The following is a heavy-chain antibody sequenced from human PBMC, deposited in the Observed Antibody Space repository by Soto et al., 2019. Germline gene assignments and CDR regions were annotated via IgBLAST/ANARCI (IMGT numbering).Heavy chain of an antibody. CDR1: GFTFSAYS. Sequence: EVQLVASGGGLVKPGESLRLSCAASGFTFSAYSMNWVRQAPGKGLEWVSSMNTNGYYIYYADSVNGRFTISRDNAENSLYLQMNSLRAEDTAVYYCARNIPGATSPFEYWGQGTRVTVSS. J-gene: IGHJ4*02. CDR3: ARNIPGATSPFEY. D-gene: IGHD2-2*01. CDR2: MNTNGYYI. V-gene: IGHV3-21*01.